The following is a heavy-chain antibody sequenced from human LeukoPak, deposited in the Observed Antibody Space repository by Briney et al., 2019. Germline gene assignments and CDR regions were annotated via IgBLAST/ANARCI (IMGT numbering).Heavy chain of an antibody. J-gene: IGHJ3*02. CDR2: IDPSDSYT. V-gene: IGHV5-10-1*01. CDR1: GYSFISYW. D-gene: IGHD4-23*01. CDR3: ARPSPTDYGGNSGAFDI. Sequence: PGESLKISCKTSGYSFISYWISWVRQMPGKGLEWMGRIDPSDSYTKYSPSFQGHVTISADRSISTAYLQWSSLKASDTAMYYCARPSPTDYGGNSGAFDIWGQGTMVTVSS.